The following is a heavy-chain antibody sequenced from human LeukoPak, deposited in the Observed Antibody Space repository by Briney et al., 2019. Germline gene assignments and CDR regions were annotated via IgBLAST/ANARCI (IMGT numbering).Heavy chain of an antibody. Sequence: GGSLRLSCAASGFTFSSYSMNWVRQAPGKGLEWVSSISSSSSYIYYADSVKGRFAISRDNAKNSLYLQMNSLRAEDTAVYYWARERLAYNWFDPWGQGTLVTVSS. CDR1: GFTFSSYS. V-gene: IGHV3-21*01. D-gene: IGHD4-17*01. CDR2: ISSSSSYI. CDR3: ARERLAYNWFDP. J-gene: IGHJ5*02.